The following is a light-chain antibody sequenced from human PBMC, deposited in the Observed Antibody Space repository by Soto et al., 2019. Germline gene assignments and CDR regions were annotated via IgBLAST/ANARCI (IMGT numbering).Light chain of an antibody. J-gene: IGLJ1*01. Sequence: QSVLTQPASVSGSPGQSITIPCTGTSSDVGAYDFVSWYQQHPDKAPKLMIYEVRNRTSGVSNRFSGSKSVNTATLTISGLQAEDEADYYCSSYTTSSTRVFGTGTKITVL. CDR1: SSDVGAYDF. CDR2: EVR. CDR3: SSYTTSSTRV. V-gene: IGLV2-14*03.